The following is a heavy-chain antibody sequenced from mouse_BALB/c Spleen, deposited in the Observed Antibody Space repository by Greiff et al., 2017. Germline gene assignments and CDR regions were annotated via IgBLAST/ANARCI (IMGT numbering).Heavy chain of an antibody. Sequence: VQLKESGGGLVKPGGSLKLSCAASGFTFSDYYMYWVRQTPEKRLEWVATISDGGSYTYYPDSVKGRFTISRDNAKNNLYLQMSSLKSEDTAMYYCERGAIYYYGSGFAYWGQGTLVTVSA. CDR2: ISDGGSYT. CDR1: GFTFSDYY. D-gene: IGHD1-1*01. V-gene: IGHV5-4*02. J-gene: IGHJ3*01. CDR3: ERGAIYYYGSGFAY.